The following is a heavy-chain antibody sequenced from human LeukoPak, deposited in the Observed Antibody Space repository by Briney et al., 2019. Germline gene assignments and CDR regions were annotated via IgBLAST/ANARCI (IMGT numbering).Heavy chain of an antibody. Sequence: SETLSLTCAVYGGSFNGYYWSWIRQPPGKGLEWIGEINHSGSTNYNPSLKSRVTISIDTSKNQFSLKLMSVTAADTAVYYCARDSGTTGEVKFDPWGQGTLVTVSS. CDR2: INHSGST. J-gene: IGHJ5*02. D-gene: IGHD3-10*01. V-gene: IGHV4-34*01. CDR1: GGSFNGYY. CDR3: ARDSGTTGEVKFDP.